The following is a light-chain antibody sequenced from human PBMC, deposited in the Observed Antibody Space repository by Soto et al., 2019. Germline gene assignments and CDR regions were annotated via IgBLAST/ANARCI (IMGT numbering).Light chain of an antibody. CDR3: QQYNSYSGA. CDR1: QSISSW. J-gene: IGKJ1*01. Sequence: VPITQSPSTPSASVGDSVTRTCRASQSISSWLAWYQQKPGKAPKLLIYVASSLESGVPSRFSGSGSGTEFTLTISSLQPDDFATYYCQQYNSYSGAFGQGTKVDI. V-gene: IGKV1-5*03. CDR2: VAS.